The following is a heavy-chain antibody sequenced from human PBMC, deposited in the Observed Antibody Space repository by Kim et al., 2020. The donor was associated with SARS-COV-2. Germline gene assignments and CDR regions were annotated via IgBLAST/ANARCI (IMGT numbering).Heavy chain of an antibody. CDR2: INHSGST. D-gene: IGHD6-13*01. V-gene: IGHV4-34*01. CDR3: ARGAGNSSSWYFDY. Sequence: SETLSLTCAVYGGSFSGYYWSWIRQPPGKGLEWIGEINHSGSTNYNPSLKSRVTISVDTSKNQFSLKLSSVTAADTAVYYCARGAGNSSSWYFDYWGQETLVTVSS. J-gene: IGHJ4*02. CDR1: GGSFSGYY.